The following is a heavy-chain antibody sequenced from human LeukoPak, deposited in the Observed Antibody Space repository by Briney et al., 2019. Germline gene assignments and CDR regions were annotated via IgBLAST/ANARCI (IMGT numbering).Heavy chain of an antibody. CDR1: GFTVSSNY. CDR2: IYSGGTT. D-gene: IGHD2/OR15-2a*01. CDR3: ARRHYIVRGAFDI. J-gene: IGHJ3*02. Sequence: GGSLRLSRAASGFTVSSNYINWVRQAPGKGLEWVSLIYSGGTTYYADSVKGRFTISRDNSKNTVHLQMNNLRAEDTAVYFCARRHYIVRGAFDIWGQGTMVTVSS. V-gene: IGHV3-53*01.